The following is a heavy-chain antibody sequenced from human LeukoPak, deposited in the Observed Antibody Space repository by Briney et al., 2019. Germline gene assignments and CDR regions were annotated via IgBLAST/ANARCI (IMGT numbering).Heavy chain of an antibody. CDR1: GFTFSSYS. D-gene: IGHD3-3*01. CDR2: ISSSSSYI. V-gene: IGHV3-21*01. Sequence: PGGSLRLSCAASGFTFSSYSMNWVRQAPGKGLEWVSSISSSSSYIYYADSVKGRFTISRDNAKNSLYLQMNSLRAEDTAVYYCARDLGEFWSGYNDYWGQGTLVTVSS. CDR3: ARDLGEFWSGYNDY. J-gene: IGHJ4*02.